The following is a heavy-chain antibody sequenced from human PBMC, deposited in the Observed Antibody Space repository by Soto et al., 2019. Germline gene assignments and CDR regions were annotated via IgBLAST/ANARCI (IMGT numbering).Heavy chain of an antibody. CDR2: FDPEDGET. V-gene: IGHV1-24*01. Sequence: ASVKVSCKVSGYTLTELSMHWVRQAPGKGLEWMGGFDPEDGETIYAQKFQGRVTMTEDTSTDTAYMELSSLRSEDMAGYYCATRGVEGPLPQAGSKRGGHCSGGSCYSRNYYYGMDVWGQGTTVTVSS. CDR3: ATRGVEGPLPQAGSKRGGHCSGGSCYSRNYYYGMDV. CDR1: GYTLTELS. D-gene: IGHD2-15*01. J-gene: IGHJ6*02.